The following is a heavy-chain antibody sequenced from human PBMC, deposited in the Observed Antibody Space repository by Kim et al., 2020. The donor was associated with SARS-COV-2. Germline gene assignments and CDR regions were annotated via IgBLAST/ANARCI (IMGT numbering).Heavy chain of an antibody. D-gene: IGHD4-17*01. Sequence: GGSLRLSCAASGFTFSNYEINWFRQAPGKGLEWVSYISSRGNTMKYADSVKGRFTISRDNARNSLYLQMNSLRAEDTAIYYCARELKTTPDAVDIWGQGTMVTVSS. CDR2: ISSRGNTM. CDR1: GFTFSNYE. V-gene: IGHV3-48*03. J-gene: IGHJ3*02. CDR3: ARELKTTPDAVDI.